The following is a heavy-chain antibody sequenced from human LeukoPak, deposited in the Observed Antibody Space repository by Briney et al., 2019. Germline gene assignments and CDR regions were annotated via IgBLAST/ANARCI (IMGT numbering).Heavy chain of an antibody. CDR1: GFTFSSYA. D-gene: IGHD5-12*01. Sequence: GGSLRLSCAASGFTFSSYAMSWVRQAPGKGPEWVSAISGSGGSTYYADSVKGRFTISRDNSKNTLYLQMNSLRAEDTAVYYCAKRDGGYDFIDYWGQGTLVTVSS. J-gene: IGHJ4*02. CDR3: AKRDGGYDFIDY. CDR2: ISGSGGST. V-gene: IGHV3-23*01.